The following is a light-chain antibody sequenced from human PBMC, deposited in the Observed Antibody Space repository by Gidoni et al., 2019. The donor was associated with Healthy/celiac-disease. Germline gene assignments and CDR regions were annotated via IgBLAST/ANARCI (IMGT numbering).Light chain of an antibody. CDR2: AAS. CDR1: QGISSY. J-gene: IGKJ2*01. Sequence: IQMTQSPLSLSASEGDRVTITCRASQGISSYSNWYQQKPGKAPKLLIYAASSLQSGVPSRFSGSGSGTDFTLTISRLQPEDFATYYCQQSYSTPYTFGQGTKLEIK. CDR3: QQSYSTPYT. V-gene: IGKV1-39*01.